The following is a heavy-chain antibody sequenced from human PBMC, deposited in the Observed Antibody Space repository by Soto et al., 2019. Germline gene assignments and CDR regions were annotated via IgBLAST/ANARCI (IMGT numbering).Heavy chain of an antibody. J-gene: IGHJ4*02. CDR1: GGSISSGNYY. CDR3: ASHSSGSYYYFDY. Sequence: SETLSLTCTVSGGSISSGNYYWSWIRQHPGKGLEWIGYIYYGGSTYYNPSLKSRVTISIHTSKNELSLKMSSVTAADTAVYYCASHSSGSYYYFDYWGQGTLVTVSS. D-gene: IGHD1-26*01. CDR2: IYYGGST. V-gene: IGHV4-31*03.